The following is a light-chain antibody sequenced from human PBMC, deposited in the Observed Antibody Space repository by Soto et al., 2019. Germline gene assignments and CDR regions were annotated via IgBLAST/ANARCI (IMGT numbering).Light chain of an antibody. V-gene: IGKV3-15*01. CDR3: HHYNDYPPYA. CDR2: GAS. CDR1: PYVRTN. Sequence: ETVMTQSPATLSVSPGGAAPPFSRPSPYVRTNLGWYQHKPGQTPRLILYGASNRAPGIPARFSGSASGSRTDFTLTINNVQSEDSAIYYCHHYNDYPPYAFGQGTRLEI. J-gene: IGKJ2*01.